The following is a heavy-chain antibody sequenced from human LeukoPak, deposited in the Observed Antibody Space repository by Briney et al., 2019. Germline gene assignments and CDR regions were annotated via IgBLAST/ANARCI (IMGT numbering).Heavy chain of an antibody. CDR2: IIPIFGTA. J-gene: IGHJ5*02. V-gene: IGHV1-69*05. CDR1: GGTFSSYA. CDR3: AREYPGAGSGWFDP. D-gene: IGHD3-10*01. Sequence: GASVKVSCKASGGTFSSYAISWVRQAPGQGLEWMGGIIPIFGTANYAQKFQGRVTITTDESTSTAYMELSSLRSEDTAVYYCAREYPGAGSGWFDPWGQGTLVTVSS.